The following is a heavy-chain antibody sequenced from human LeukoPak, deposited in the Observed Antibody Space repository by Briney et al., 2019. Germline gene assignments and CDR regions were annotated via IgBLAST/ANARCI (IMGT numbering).Heavy chain of an antibody. CDR2: ISGSGGST. Sequence: GGSLRLSCAASGFTFSSYAMSWVRQVPGKGLEWVSAISGSGGSTYYADSVKGRFTISRDNSKNTLYLQMNSLRAEDTAVYYCARALYSGSYGTPADYWGQGTLVTVSS. CDR3: ARALYSGSYGTPADY. CDR1: GFTFSSYA. D-gene: IGHD1-26*01. J-gene: IGHJ4*02. V-gene: IGHV3-23*01.